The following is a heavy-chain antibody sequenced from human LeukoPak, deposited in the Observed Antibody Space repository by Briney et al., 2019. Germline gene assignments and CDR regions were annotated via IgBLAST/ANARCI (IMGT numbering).Heavy chain of an antibody. Sequence: SETLSLTCTVSGGSISSGDYYWSWIRQPPGKGLEWIGCIYYSGSTYYNPSLKSRVTISVVTSKNQFSLKLSFVTAADTAVYYCARDRYGQRIFDYWGQGTLVTVSS. V-gene: IGHV4-30-4*01. CDR2: IYYSGST. CDR1: GGSISSGDYY. J-gene: IGHJ4*02. D-gene: IGHD3-16*02. CDR3: ARDRYGQRIFDY.